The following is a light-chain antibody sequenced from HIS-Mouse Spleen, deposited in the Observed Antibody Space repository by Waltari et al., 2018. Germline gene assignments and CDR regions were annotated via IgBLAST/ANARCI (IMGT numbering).Light chain of an antibody. CDR1: QSVSSN. CDR3: QQYNNWPPWT. V-gene: IGKV3-15*01. CDR2: GAS. Sequence: EIVMTQSPDTLSVSPGERATRPCRASQSVSSNLAWYQQKPGQAPRLLIYGASTRATGIPARFSGSGSGTEFTLTISSMQSEDFAVYYCQQYNNWPPWTFGQGTKVEIK. J-gene: IGKJ1*01.